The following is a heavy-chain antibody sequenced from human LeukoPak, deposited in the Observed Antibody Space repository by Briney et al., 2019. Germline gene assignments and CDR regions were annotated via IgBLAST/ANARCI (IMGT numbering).Heavy chain of an antibody. D-gene: IGHD1-26*01. J-gene: IGHJ6*02. V-gene: IGHV1-18*01. CDR1: GYTFTSYG. CDR3: ARGTHSGSYYSFYYYYGMDV. CDR2: ISAYNGNT. Sequence: ASVKVSCKASGYTFTSYGIIWVRQAPGQGLEWMGWISAYNGNTNYAQKLQGRVTMTTDTSTSTAYMELRSLRSDDTAVYYCARGTHSGSYYSFYYYYGMDVWGQGTTVTVSS.